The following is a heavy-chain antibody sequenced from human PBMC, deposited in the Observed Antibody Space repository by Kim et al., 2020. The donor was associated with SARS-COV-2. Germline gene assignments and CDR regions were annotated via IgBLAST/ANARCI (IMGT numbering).Heavy chain of an antibody. V-gene: IGHV3-7*01. J-gene: IGHJ5*02. CDR2: GK. CDR3: ARDIRGTWFDP. D-gene: IGHD3-16*01. Sequence: GKCYIDSVKGRITISRDNAKNLMYLQMSGLGAEDTAVYYCARDIRGTWFDPWGQGTLVTVSS.